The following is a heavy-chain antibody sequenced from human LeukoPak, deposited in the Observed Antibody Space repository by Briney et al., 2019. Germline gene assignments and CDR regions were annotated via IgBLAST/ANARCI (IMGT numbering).Heavy chain of an antibody. J-gene: IGHJ5*02. Sequence: SETLSLTCAVYGWSFNDYYWNWIRQPPGKGLEWIGEINARGDTNFNPSLKSRVTISVDTSKSQFSLRLTSMIAADTAVYYCARGQVPAARGYNWFDPWGQGNLVTVSS. D-gene: IGHD2-2*01. CDR1: GWSFNDYY. CDR2: INARGDT. V-gene: IGHV4-34*01. CDR3: ARGQVPAARGYNWFDP.